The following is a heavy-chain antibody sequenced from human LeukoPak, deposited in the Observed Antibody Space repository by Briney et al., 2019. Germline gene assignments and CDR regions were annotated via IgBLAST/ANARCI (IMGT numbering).Heavy chain of an antibody. CDR3: AKDRFFRVATIPGYFDY. V-gene: IGHV3-30*18. Sequence: QPGGSLRLSCAASGFTFSSYGMHWVRQAPGKGLEWVAVISYDGSNKYYADSVKGRFTISRDNSKNTLYLQMNSLRAEDTAVYYCAKDRFFRVATIPGYFDYWGQGTLVTVSS. J-gene: IGHJ4*02. CDR1: GFTFSSYG. CDR2: ISYDGSNK. D-gene: IGHD5-12*01.